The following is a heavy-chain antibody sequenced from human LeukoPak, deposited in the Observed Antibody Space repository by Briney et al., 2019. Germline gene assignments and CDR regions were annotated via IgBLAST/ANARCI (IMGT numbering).Heavy chain of an antibody. J-gene: IGHJ4*02. Sequence: GASVKVSCKASGYTFTSYDINWVRQATGQGLEWMGWMNPNSGNTGYAQKFQGRVTITRNTSISTAYMELSSLRSEDTAVYYCARGSCSSTSCYHYWGQGSLVTVSS. CDR1: GYTFTSYD. CDR2: MNPNSGNT. CDR3: ARGSCSSTSCYHY. V-gene: IGHV1-8*03. D-gene: IGHD2-2*01.